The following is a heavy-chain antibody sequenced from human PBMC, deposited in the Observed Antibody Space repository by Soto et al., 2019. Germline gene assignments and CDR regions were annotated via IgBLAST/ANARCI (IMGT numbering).Heavy chain of an antibody. V-gene: IGHV1-69*01. CDR2: IIPIFGTA. D-gene: IGHD2-2*02. Sequence: QVQLVQSGAEVTKPGSSVKVSCKASGGTFSSYAISWVRQAPGQGLEWMGGIIPIFGTANYAQKFQGRVTITADESTSTAYMELSSLRSEDTAVYYCARGDCSSTSCYNYYYYGMDVWGQGSTVTVSS. J-gene: IGHJ6*02. CDR3: ARGDCSSTSCYNYYYYGMDV. CDR1: GGTFSSYA.